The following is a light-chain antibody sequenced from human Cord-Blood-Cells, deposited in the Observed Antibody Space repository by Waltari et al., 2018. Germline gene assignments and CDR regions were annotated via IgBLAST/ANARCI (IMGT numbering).Light chain of an antibody. Sequence: DIQMTQSPSTLSASVGDRVTITCRASQSISSWLAWYQQKPGKAPKLLIYDASSLESEVPARFSGSGSGTEFTLTISSLQPDDFATYYCQQYKSYTFGQGTKLEIK. CDR1: QSISSW. J-gene: IGKJ2*01. CDR3: QQYKSYT. CDR2: DAS. V-gene: IGKV1-5*01.